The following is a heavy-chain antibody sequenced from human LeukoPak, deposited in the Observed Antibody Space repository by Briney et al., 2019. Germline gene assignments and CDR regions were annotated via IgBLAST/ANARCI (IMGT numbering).Heavy chain of an antibody. V-gene: IGHV3-33*01. D-gene: IGHD4-11*01. CDR2: IWYDGSNK. CDR3: AREFSNSPDY. CDR1: GFTLSSYG. Sequence: PGRSPRLSCAASGFTLSSYGMHWVRPAPGKGLEWVAVIWYDGSNKYYADSVKGRFTISRDNSKNTLYLQMNSLRAEDTAVYYCAREFSNSPDYWGQGTLVTVSS. J-gene: IGHJ4*01.